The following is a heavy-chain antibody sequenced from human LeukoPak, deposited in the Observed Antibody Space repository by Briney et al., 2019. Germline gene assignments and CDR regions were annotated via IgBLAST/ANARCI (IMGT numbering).Heavy chain of an antibody. D-gene: IGHD5-12*01. CDR1: GYTFTDYY. CDR2: VDPEDGDT. CDR3: VKSTSEWLRLGGYFDY. Sequence: ASVKVSCKVSGYTFTDYYMHWVQQAPGKGLEWMGLVDPEDGDTIYAEKFQGRVTITADTSTDTAYMELSSLRSEDTAVYYCVKSTSEWLRLGGYFDYWGQGTLVTVSS. V-gene: IGHV1-69-2*01. J-gene: IGHJ4*02.